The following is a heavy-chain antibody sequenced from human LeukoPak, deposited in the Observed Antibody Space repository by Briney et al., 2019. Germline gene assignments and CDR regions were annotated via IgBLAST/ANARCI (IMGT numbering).Heavy chain of an antibody. J-gene: IGHJ6*03. CDR1: GFTFSDYY. D-gene: IGHD1-14*01. CDR3: ARERPDYYYYMDV. CDR2: ISRRKRTI. Sequence: GSLRLPCAASGFTFSDYYMSWLRQAPGKGLEWVSYISRRKRTIYYADSVKGRFTISRDNPKNSLYLQMNSLRAENTAVYYCARERPDYYYYMDVWGKGTTATVSS. V-gene: IGHV3-11*04.